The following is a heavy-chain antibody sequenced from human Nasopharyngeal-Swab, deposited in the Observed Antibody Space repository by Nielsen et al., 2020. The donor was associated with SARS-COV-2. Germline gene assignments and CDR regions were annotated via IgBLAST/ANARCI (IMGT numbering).Heavy chain of an antibody. CDR3: ARGRGRIYGMDV. V-gene: IGHV3-74*01. J-gene: IGHJ6*02. Sequence: GESLKISCAASGFTFSSYWMHWVRQAPGKGLVWVSRINSDGSSTSYADSVKGRFTISRDNAKNTLYLQLNSLRAEDTAVYYCARGRGRIYGMDVWGQGTTVTVSS. D-gene: IGHD2/OR15-2a*01. CDR2: INSDGSST. CDR1: GFTFSSYW.